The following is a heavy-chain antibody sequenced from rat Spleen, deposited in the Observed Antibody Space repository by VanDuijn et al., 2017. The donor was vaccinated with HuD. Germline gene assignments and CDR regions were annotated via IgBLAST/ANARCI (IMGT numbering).Heavy chain of an antibody. CDR3: TRGYYFDY. CDR2: ISYDGSTA. Sequence: EVQLVESGGGLVQPGRSMKLSCAASGFTFSNYDMVWVRQAPTKGLKWVSSISYDGSTAYYRDSVKGRFTISRDNAESTLYLQMDSLRSEDTATYYCTRGYYFDYWGQGVMVTVSS. CDR1: GFTFSNYD. V-gene: IGHV5-25*01. J-gene: IGHJ2*01.